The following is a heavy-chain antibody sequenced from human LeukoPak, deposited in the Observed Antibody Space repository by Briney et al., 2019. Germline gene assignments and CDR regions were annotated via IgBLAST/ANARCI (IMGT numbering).Heavy chain of an antibody. CDR1: GFTFTTYW. Sequence: GESPRLSCAASGFTFTTYWMSWVRQAPGKGLEWVGFIRYDGRNKYYADFVKGRFTISRDNSKNTLYLQMNSLRAEDTAVYNCAKDRRRDDVLTGSFSDWGQGTLVTVSS. D-gene: IGHD3-9*01. V-gene: IGHV3-30*02. CDR3: AKDRRRDDVLTGSFSD. CDR2: IRYDGRNK. J-gene: IGHJ4*02.